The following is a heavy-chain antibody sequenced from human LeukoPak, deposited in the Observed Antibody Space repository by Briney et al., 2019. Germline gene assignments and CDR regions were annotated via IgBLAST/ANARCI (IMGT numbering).Heavy chain of an antibody. V-gene: IGHV4-59*01. CDR3: ARAKRTYYYGPGSYYPPGDYYYYGMDV. D-gene: IGHD3-10*01. CDR1: GGSISSYY. J-gene: IGHJ6*02. Sequence: PSETLSLTCTVSGGSISSYYWSWIRQPPGKGLEWIGYIYYRGSTNYNPSLKSRVTISVDTSKNQFPLKLSSVTAADTAGYYCARAKRTYYYGPGSYYPPGDYYYYGMDVWGQGTTVTVSS. CDR2: IYYRGST.